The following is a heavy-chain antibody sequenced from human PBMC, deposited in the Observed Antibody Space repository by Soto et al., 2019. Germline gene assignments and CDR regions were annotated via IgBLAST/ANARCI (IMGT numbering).Heavy chain of an antibody. CDR1: GFTFSSYS. J-gene: IGHJ6*02. CDR2: ISSSSSTI. Sequence: EVQLVESGGGLVQSGGSLRLSCAASGFTFSSYSMNWVRQAPGKGLEWVSYISSSSSTIYYADSVKGRFTISRDNAKNSLYLQMNSLRDEDTAVYYCARVVRPGNSYGYYYYYYGMDVWGQGTTVTVSS. D-gene: IGHD5-18*01. V-gene: IGHV3-48*02. CDR3: ARVVRPGNSYGYYYYYYGMDV.